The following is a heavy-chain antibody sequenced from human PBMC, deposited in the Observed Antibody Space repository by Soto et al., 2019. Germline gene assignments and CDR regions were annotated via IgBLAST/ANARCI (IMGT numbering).Heavy chain of an antibody. Sequence: SETLSLTCTVSGGSISSYYWSWIRQPPGKGLEWIGYIYYSGSTNYNPSLKSRVTISVDTSKNQFSLKLSSVTAADTAVYYCARVAQEDYSNYGGDGGWFDPWGQGTLVTVSS. D-gene: IGHD4-4*01. CDR3: ARVAQEDYSNYGGDGGWFDP. V-gene: IGHV4-59*01. J-gene: IGHJ5*02. CDR2: IYYSGST. CDR1: GGSISSYY.